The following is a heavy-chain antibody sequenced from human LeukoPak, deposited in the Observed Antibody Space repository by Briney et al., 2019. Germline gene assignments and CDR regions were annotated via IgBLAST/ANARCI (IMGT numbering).Heavy chain of an antibody. V-gene: IGHV1-2*02. J-gene: IGHJ4*02. CDR3: AKDRYYYDSSGYYYFDY. CDR1: GYTFTGYY. D-gene: IGHD3-22*01. CDR2: INPNSGGT. Sequence: ASVKVSCKASGYTFTGYYMHWVRQAPGQGLEWMGWINPNSGGTNYAQKFQGRVTMTRDTSISTAYMELSSLRSEDTAVYYCAKDRYYYDSSGYYYFDYWGQGTLVTVSS.